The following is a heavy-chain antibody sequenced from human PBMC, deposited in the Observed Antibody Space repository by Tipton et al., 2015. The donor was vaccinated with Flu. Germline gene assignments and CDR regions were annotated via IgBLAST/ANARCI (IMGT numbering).Heavy chain of an antibody. J-gene: IGHJ3*02. V-gene: IGHV3-11*01. CDR1: GFTFSDYY. Sequence: SLRLSCAASGFTFSDYYMSWIRQAPGKGLEWVSYISSSGSTIYYADSVKGRFTISRDNAKNSLYLQMNSLRAEDTAVYYCAREEQQLVLGAFDIWGQGTMVTVSS. CDR3: AREEQQLVLGAFDI. CDR2: ISSSGSTI. D-gene: IGHD6-13*01.